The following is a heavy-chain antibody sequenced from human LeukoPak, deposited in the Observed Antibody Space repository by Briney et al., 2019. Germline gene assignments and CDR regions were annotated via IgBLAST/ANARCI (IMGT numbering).Heavy chain of an antibody. D-gene: IGHD2-2*01. CDR3: ATERYCSSTTCPLTFND. CDR2: IKSRPDGETT. V-gene: IGHV3-15*01. J-gene: IGHJ4*02. CDR1: GFAFSYTW. Sequence: GGSLRLSCAASGFAFSYTWMSCVRQTPGKGLEWIGRIKSRPDGETTEYAAPVKGRFTISRDDPETTVYLQMNSLKTEDTAVYFCATERYCSSTTCPLTFNDWGQGTLVTVSS.